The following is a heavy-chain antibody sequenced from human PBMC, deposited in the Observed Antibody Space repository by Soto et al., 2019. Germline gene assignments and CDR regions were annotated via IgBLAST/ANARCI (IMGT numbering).Heavy chain of an antibody. D-gene: IGHD3-22*01. CDR1: GGSVNVYY. CDR2: FHYSGVT. V-gene: IGHV4-59*02. Sequence: PSETLSLTCTVSGGSVNVYYWSWIRQPPGKGLEWIGYFHYSGVTHYNPSLQSRVTMSVDTSNNRFSLRLNSVTAPDTAVYYCARAPASHHADRGKGTRYLDSWGKGALVT. J-gene: IGHJ4*02. CDR3: ARAPASHHADRGKGTRYLDS.